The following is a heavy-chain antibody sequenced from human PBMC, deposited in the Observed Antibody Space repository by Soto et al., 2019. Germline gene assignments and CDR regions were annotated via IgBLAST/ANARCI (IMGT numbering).Heavy chain of an antibody. D-gene: IGHD2-2*03. J-gene: IGHJ4*02. CDR1: GFTFSSYA. CDR3: AKEGGYCSSTSCYGRGYY. Sequence: EVQLLESGGGLVQPGGSLRLSCAASGFTFSSYAMSWVRQAPGKGLEWVSAISGSGGSTYYADSVKGRFTISRDNSKNTLYLQMNSLRAEDTAVYDCAKEGGYCSSTSCYGRGYYWGQGTLVTVSS. CDR2: ISGSGGST. V-gene: IGHV3-23*01.